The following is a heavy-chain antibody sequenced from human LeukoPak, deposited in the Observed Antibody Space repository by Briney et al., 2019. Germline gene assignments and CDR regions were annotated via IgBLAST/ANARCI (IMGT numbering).Heavy chain of an antibody. J-gene: IGHJ4*02. CDR2: IRYDGSNK. V-gene: IGHV3-30*02. CDR3: AKAPMATMTPYYFDY. Sequence: GGSLRLSCAASGFTFSSYGMHWVRQAPGKGLEWVAFIRYDGSNKYYADSVKGRFTISRDNSKNTLYQQMNSLRAEDTAVYYCAKAPMATMTPYYFDYWGQGTLVTVSS. CDR1: GFTFSSYG. D-gene: IGHD5-24*01.